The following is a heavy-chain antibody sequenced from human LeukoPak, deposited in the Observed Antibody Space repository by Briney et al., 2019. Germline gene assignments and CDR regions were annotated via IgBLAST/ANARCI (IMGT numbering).Heavy chain of an antibody. CDR1: GGSFSGYY. Sequence: SETLSLTCAVYGGSFSGYYWSWIRQPPGKGLEWIGEINHSGSTNYNPSLKSRVTISVDTSKNQFSLKLSSVTAADTAVYYCARHYHYYDSSGYYDAFDIWGQGTMVTVSS. D-gene: IGHD3-22*01. J-gene: IGHJ3*02. CDR2: INHSGST. V-gene: IGHV4-34*01. CDR3: ARHYHYYDSSGYYDAFDI.